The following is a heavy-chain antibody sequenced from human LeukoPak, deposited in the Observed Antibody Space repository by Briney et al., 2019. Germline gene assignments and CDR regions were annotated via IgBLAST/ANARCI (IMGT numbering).Heavy chain of an antibody. V-gene: IGHV4-61*01. J-gene: IGHJ4*02. D-gene: IGHD3-22*01. CDR2: IYYIGST. Sequence: SETLSLTCTVSGDSVSRSSYYWTWIRQPPGKGLEWIGYIYYIGSTNDNPSLKSRLTMSVDTSKNQFSLRLSSVIAADTAVYYCARYYDSTGSFDFWGQGTLVTVSS. CDR3: ARYYDSTGSFDF. CDR1: GDSVSRSSYY.